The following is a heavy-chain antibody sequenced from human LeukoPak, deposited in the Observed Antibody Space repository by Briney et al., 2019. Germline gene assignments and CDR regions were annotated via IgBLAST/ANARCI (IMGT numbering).Heavy chain of an antibody. J-gene: IGHJ4*02. D-gene: IGHD5-12*01. CDR1: GGSISSYY. CDR2: IYYSGST. CDR3: ARGTWPFDY. Sequence: PSEALSLTCTVSGGSISSYYWSWIRQPPGKGLEWIGYIYYSGSTNYNPSLKSRVTISVDTSKNQFSLKLSSVTAADTAVYYCARGTWPFDYWGQGTLVTVSS. V-gene: IGHV4-59*01.